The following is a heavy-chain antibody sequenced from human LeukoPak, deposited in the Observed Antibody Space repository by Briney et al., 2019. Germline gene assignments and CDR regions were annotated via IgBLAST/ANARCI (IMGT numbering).Heavy chain of an antibody. CDR3: ARDDGFGEYSQSDGMDV. V-gene: IGHV6-1*01. Sequence: SQTLSLTCAISGDSVSSNSAAWNWIRQSPSRGLEWLGRTYYRSKWYNDYAVSVKSRITINPDTSKNQFSLQLNSVTPEDTAVYYCARDDGFGEYSQSDGMDVWGQGTTVTVSS. D-gene: IGHD3-10*01. CDR1: GDSVSSNSAA. J-gene: IGHJ6*02. CDR2: TYYRSKWYN.